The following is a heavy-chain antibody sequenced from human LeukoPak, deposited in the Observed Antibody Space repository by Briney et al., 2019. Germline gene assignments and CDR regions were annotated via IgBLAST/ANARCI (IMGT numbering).Heavy chain of an antibody. J-gene: IGHJ3*02. V-gene: IGHV3-30*02. CDR2: IRYDGSNK. Sequence: GGSLRLSCAASGFTFSSYGMHWVRQAPGKGLEWVAFIRYDGSNKYYADSVKGRFTISRDNAKNSLYLQMNSLRAEDTALYHCATTDSSRGAFDIWGQGTMVTVSS. CDR1: GFTFSSYG. CDR3: ATTDSSRGAFDI. D-gene: IGHD6-13*01.